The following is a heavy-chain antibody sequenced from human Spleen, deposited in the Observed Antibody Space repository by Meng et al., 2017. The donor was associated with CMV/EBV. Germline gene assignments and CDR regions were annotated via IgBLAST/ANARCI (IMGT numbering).Heavy chain of an antibody. CDR3: ASTSTIAALDY. J-gene: IGHJ4*02. CDR1: GDSLTSSIYS. D-gene: IGHD6-6*01. CDR2: IYSSGNT. Sequence: SETLSLTCTVSGDSLTSSIYSWAWIRQPPGKGLEWIGTIYSSGNTFYNPSLKSRVTISVDTSKNQFSLKLSSVTAADTAVYYCASTSTIAALDYWGQGTLVTVSS. V-gene: IGHV4-39*07.